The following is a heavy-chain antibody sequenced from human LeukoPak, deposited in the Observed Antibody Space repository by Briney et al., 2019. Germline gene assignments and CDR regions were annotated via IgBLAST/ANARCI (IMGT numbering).Heavy chain of an antibody. CDR1: GFTFSDYY. J-gene: IGHJ4*02. Sequence: GGSLRLSCAASGFTFSDYYMSWIRQAPGKGLEWLSYISSGSTIYYADSVKGRFTISRDNAKNSLYLQMNSLRAEDTAVYYCARVGYYYDSSGYYIFDYWGQGTLVTVSS. CDR3: ARVGYYYDSSGYYIFDY. CDR2: ISSGSTI. D-gene: IGHD3-22*01. V-gene: IGHV3-69-1*01.